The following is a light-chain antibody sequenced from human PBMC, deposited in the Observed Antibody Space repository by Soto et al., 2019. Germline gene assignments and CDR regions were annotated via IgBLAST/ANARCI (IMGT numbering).Light chain of an antibody. V-gene: IGLV1-40*01. CDR1: SSNIGAGYD. Sequence: QSVLTQPPSVSGAPGQRVTISCTGSSSNIGAGYDVHWYQQLPGTAPKLLIYGNSNRPSGVPDQFSGSKSGTSASLVITGLQAEDEADYYCQSYDSSLSAWVFGGGTKLTVL. CDR3: QSYDSSLSAWV. J-gene: IGLJ3*02. CDR2: GNS.